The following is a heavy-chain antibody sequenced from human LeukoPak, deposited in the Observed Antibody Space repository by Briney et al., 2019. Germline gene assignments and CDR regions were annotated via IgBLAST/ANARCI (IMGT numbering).Heavy chain of an antibody. D-gene: IGHD6-6*01. V-gene: IGHV4-30-4*08. Sequence: SETLSLTCTVSGGSISSGDYYWSWIRQPPGKGLEWIGYIYYSGSTYYNPSLKSRVTISVDTSKNQFSLKLSSVTAADTAVYYCARDEIAARAFDYWGQGTLVTVSS. CDR2: IYYSGST. CDR3: ARDEIAARAFDY. CDR1: GGSISSGDYY. J-gene: IGHJ4*02.